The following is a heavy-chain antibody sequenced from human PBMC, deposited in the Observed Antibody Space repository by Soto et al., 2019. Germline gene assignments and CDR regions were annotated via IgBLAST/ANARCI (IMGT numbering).Heavy chain of an antibody. CDR3: ARTRMIESWIDY. J-gene: IGHJ4*01. D-gene: IGHD2-21*01. CDR2: VYYSGST. CDR1: GDSISTYY. V-gene: IGHV4-59*01. Sequence: PSETLSLTCDVSGDSISTYYWSWILQPPGKGLEWIGYVYYSGSTLYNPSLESRVTLSIDMSKKQVSLKLSSVIAADTAVYYCARTRMIESWIDYWGHGTLVTVS.